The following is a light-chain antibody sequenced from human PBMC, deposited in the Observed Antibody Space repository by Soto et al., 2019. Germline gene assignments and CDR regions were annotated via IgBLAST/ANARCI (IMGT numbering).Light chain of an antibody. CDR2: AAS. J-gene: IGKJ1*01. Sequence: DIKMTQSPSSLSTSVRDRVTITYRASQGSSNYLAWYQQKPEKVPKLLIYAASTLQSGVPSRFSGSGSETDFTLTISSLQTEDVATYYCQEYSSGPRTFGQGTKV. CDR3: QEYSSGPRT. V-gene: IGKV1-27*01. CDR1: QGSSNY.